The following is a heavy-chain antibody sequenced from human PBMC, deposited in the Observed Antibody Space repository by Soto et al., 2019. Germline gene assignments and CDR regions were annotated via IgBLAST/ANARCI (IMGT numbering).Heavy chain of an antibody. CDR1: GYSFTSYW. CDR2: IDPSDSYT. V-gene: IGHV5-10-1*01. D-gene: IGHD2-2*02. J-gene: IGHJ6*02. Sequence: GESLKSSCKGSGYSFTSYWLSWVRQMPGKGLEWMWRIDPSDSYTNYSPSFQGHVTISADKSISTAYLQWSSLKASDTAMYYCARLVCSSTSCYMNGMDVWGQGTTVTVSS. CDR3: ARLVCSSTSCYMNGMDV.